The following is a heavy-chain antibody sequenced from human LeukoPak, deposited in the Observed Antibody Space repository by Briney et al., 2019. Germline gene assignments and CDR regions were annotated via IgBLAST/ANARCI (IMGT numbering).Heavy chain of an antibody. CDR1: GASITSGDWY. J-gene: IGHJ3*02. Sequence: SQTLSLTCTVSGASITSGDWYWSWIRQSPGKGLEWIGYIHFSGATFYNPSLNSRITISSDTSKSQFSLKLSSVTAADTAVYYCAREIAVAGSAFDIWGQGTMVTVSS. CDR2: IHFSGAT. V-gene: IGHV4-30-4*08. CDR3: AREIAVAGSAFDI. D-gene: IGHD6-19*01.